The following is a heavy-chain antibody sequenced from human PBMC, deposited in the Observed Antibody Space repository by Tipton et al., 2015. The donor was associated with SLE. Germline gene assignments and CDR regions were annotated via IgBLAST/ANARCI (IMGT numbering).Heavy chain of an antibody. CDR1: GGSFSGYY. J-gene: IGHJ4*02. D-gene: IGHD3-10*01. CDR3: ARHGAAHYYGSGSYFDY. V-gene: IGHV4-34*01. Sequence: TLSLTCAVYGGSFSGYYWSWIRQPPGKGLEWIGEINHSGSTYYNPSLKSRVTISVDTSKNQFSLKLSSVTAADTAVYYCARHGAAHYYGSGSYFDYWGQGTLVTVSS. CDR2: INHSGST.